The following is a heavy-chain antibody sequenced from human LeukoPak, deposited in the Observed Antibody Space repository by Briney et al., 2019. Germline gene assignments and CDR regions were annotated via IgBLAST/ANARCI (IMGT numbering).Heavy chain of an antibody. J-gene: IGHJ3*02. CDR3: ARDTSPSSRGSYFDALAM. D-gene: IGHD2/OR15-2a*01. CDR1: GFTMKNFG. Sequence: PGRSLRLSCEVSGFTMKNFGMHWVRQAPGKGLEWVAVIWYDGSQKHYVESVKGRFTISRENSMNTLSLQMNSLRVEDTAIYYCARDTSPSSRGSYFDALAMWGQGTWVTVSS. V-gene: IGHV3-33*01. CDR2: IWYDGSQK.